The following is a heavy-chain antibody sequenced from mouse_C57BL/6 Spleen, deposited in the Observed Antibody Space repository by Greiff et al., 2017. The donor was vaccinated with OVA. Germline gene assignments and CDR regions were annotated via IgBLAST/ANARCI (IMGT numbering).Heavy chain of an antibody. V-gene: IGHV1-74*01. J-gene: IGHJ4*01. Sequence: QVQLKQPGAELVKPGASVKVSCKASGYTFTSYWMHWVKQRPGQGLEWIGRIHPSDSDTNYNQKFKGKATLTVDKSSSTAYMQLSSLTSEDSAVYYCASFYSNYYAMDYWGQGTSVTVSS. D-gene: IGHD2-5*01. CDR1: GYTFTSYW. CDR2: IHPSDSDT. CDR3: ASFYSNYYAMDY.